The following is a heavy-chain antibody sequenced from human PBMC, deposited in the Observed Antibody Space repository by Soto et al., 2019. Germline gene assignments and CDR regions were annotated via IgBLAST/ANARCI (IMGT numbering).Heavy chain of an antibody. CDR3: ARHRHPRGTVGATSPLDP. D-gene: IGHD1-26*01. CDR1: GFSVSSNY. CDR2: HYSGGST. Sequence: GGSLRLSCAISGFSVSSNYQSWVRQAPGKGLEWVSVHYSGGSTYYADSVQGRFTISRDKSNNTLYLQMRRVRAEDTAVYFCARHRHPRGTVGATSPLDPWGQGTKVTVYS. V-gene: IGHV3-53*01. J-gene: IGHJ5*02.